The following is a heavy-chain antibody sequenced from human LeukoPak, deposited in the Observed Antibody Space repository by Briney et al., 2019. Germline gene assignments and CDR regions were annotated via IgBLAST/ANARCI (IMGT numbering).Heavy chain of an antibody. Sequence: SETLSLTCTVSGGSISSGGYYWSWIRQPPGKGLEWIGSIYHSGNTYYNPSLKSRVTISVDTSKNQFSLKLSSVTAADTAVYYCARDSGELSYYYYMGVWGKGTTVTVSS. V-gene: IGHV4-30-2*01. D-gene: IGHD1-7*01. CDR2: IYHSGNT. CDR3: ARDSGELSYYYYMGV. CDR1: GGSISSGGYY. J-gene: IGHJ6*03.